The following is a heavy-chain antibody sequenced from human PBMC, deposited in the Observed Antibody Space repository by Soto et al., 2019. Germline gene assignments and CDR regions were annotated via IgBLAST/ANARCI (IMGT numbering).Heavy chain of an antibody. CDR2: ISAYNGNT. Sequence: GASVKVSCTASGYTFTSYGISWVRQAPGQGLEWMGWISAYNGNTNYAQKLQGRVTMTTDTSTSTAYMELRSLRSDDTAVYYCARDGSRSYGSYYYYGMDVWGQGTTVTVSS. CDR1: GYTFTSYG. J-gene: IGHJ6*02. V-gene: IGHV1-18*01. D-gene: IGHD5-18*01. CDR3: ARDGSRSYGSYYYYGMDV.